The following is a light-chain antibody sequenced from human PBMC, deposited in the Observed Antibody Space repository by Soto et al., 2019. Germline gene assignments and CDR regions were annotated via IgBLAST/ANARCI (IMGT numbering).Light chain of an antibody. Sequence: QSALTQPPSASGSPGQSVTISCTGTSSDLGGYNFVSWYQQHPGKAPKLMIYEVNKRPSGVPDRFSGSKSGNTASLTVSGLQAEDEADYYCTSYAGSNTVVFGGGTKVTAL. V-gene: IGLV2-8*01. CDR3: TSYAGSNTVV. J-gene: IGLJ2*01. CDR2: EVN. CDR1: SSDLGGYNF.